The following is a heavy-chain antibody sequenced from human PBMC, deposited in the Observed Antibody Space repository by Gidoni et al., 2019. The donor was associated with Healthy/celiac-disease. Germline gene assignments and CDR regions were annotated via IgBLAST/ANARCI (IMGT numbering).Heavy chain of an antibody. Sequence: QVQLQQWGAGLLKPSETLSLTCAVYGGSFSGYYWSWIRQPPGKGLEWIGEINHSGSTNYNPSLKSRVTISVDTSKNQFSLKLSSVTAADTAVYYCARGPGEQWRRGYFDYWGQGTLVTVSS. CDR2: INHSGST. J-gene: IGHJ4*02. CDR1: GGSFSGYY. CDR3: ARGPGEQWRRGYFDY. V-gene: IGHV4-34*01. D-gene: IGHD6-19*01.